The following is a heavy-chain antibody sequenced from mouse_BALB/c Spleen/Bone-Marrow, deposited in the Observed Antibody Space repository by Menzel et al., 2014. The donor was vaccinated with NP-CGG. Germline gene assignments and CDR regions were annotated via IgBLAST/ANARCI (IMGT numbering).Heavy chain of an antibody. Sequence: EVQLQESGPGLVKPSQSLSLTCSVTGYSITSAYSWNWIRQFPVNKLEWMGYISLDGSNYYNPSLKNRISITRDTSKSQFFLRLNSVTTEDTATYYCARGGYGSSYDAMDYWGQGTSVTVSS. J-gene: IGHJ4*01. CDR1: GYSITSAYS. D-gene: IGHD1-1*01. CDR3: ARGGYGSSYDAMDY. V-gene: IGHV3-6*02. CDR2: ISLDGSN.